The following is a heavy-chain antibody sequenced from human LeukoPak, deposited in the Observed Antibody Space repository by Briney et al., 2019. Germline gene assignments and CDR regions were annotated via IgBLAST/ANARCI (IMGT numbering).Heavy chain of an antibody. CDR3: ARESYGEEDN. J-gene: IGHJ4*02. CDR2: INPSTGNT. Sequence: GASVKVSCKASGYTFTDYYVHWVRQAPGQGPEYMGIINPSTGNTNYAQKFQGRITMTRDTSTTTIYMELRSLVSEDTAVYYCARESYGEEDNWGQGTLVTVSS. CDR1: GYTFTDYY. V-gene: IGHV1-46*01. D-gene: IGHD4-17*01.